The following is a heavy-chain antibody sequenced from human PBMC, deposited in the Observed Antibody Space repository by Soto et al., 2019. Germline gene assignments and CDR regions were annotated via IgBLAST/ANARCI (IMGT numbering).Heavy chain of an antibody. V-gene: IGHV4-30-4*01. CDR2: IYYCGST. CDR1: GGSISSGDYY. Sequence: SETLSLTCTVSGGSISSGDYYWSWIRQPPGRGLEWIGYIYYCGSTYYNPSLKSRVTISVDTCKNQFSLKLSSVTAADTAVYYCARDRYCVSTSCYPPNYYYGMDVWGQGTTVTVSS. J-gene: IGHJ6*02. D-gene: IGHD2-2*01. CDR3: ARDRYCVSTSCYPPNYYYGMDV.